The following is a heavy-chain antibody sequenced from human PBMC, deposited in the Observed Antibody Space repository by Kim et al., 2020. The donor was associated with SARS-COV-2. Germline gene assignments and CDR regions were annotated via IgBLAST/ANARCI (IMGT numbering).Heavy chain of an antibody. Sequence: SPDSVKGRFTISRDNAQNSLYLQMNGLTAEDTAVYYCATSRGSSGWYGDFDYWGQGTLVTVSS. CDR3: ATSRGSSGWYGDFDY. V-gene: IGHV3-11*04. J-gene: IGHJ4*02. D-gene: IGHD6-19*01.